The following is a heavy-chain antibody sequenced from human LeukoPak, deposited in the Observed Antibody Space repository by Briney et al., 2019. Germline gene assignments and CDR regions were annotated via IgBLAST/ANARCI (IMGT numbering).Heavy chain of an antibody. CDR3: ARDRYSSMWSVFEY. V-gene: IGHV3-33*01. CDR1: GFTFSSFG. CDR2: IWCDGSTK. J-gene: IGHJ4*02. Sequence: GGSLRLSCAASGFTFSSFGMHWVRQSPGKGLEGVSVIWCDGSTKVYADSVKGRFTISRDKSRNTLYLQVNSLRAEDTAVYYCARDRYSSMWSVFEYWGQGALVTVSS. D-gene: IGHD6-13*01.